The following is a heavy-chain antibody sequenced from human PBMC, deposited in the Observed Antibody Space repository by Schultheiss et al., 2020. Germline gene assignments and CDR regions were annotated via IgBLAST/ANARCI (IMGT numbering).Heavy chain of an antibody. J-gene: IGHJ1*01. V-gene: IGHV4-59*08. CDR2: IYYSGST. D-gene: IGHD3-22*01. CDR3: ASYYYDSSGFQYFQH. CDR1: GGSFSGYY. Sequence: SETLSLTCAVYGGSFSGYYWSWIRQPPGKGLEWIGYIYYSGSTNYNPSLKSRVTISVDTSKNQFSLKLSSVTAADTAVYYCASYYYDSSGFQYFQHWGQGTLVTVSS.